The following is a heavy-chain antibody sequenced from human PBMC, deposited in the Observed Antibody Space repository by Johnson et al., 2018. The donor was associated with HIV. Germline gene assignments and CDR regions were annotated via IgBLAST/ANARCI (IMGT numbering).Heavy chain of an antibody. CDR3: TPCTFGGLDI. Sequence: VQLVESGGGLVKPGGSLRLSCVASGFTFNNAWMSWVRQDPGKGLEWVGGIKSRTDGGTADYAAPVKGRFTISRDDSKTTLYLQMNRLKPGATPVYYCTPCTFGGLDIWGQGTMVTVSS. D-gene: IGHD4-23*01. J-gene: IGHJ3*02. V-gene: IGHV3-15*01. CDR1: GFTFNNAW. CDR2: IKSRTDGGTA.